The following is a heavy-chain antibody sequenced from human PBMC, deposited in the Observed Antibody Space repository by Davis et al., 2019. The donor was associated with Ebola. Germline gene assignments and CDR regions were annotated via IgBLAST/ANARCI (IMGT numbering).Heavy chain of an antibody. CDR2: IYYCGST. D-gene: IGHD3-3*01. Sequence: SETLSLTCTVSGGSISSSSYYWGWIRQPPGKGLEWIGSIYYCGSTYYNPSLKSRVTISVDTSKNQFSLKLSSVTAADTAVYYCARLGRFLEWLGADGYWGQGTLVTVSS. CDR1: GGSISSSSYY. V-gene: IGHV4-39*01. CDR3: ARLGRFLEWLGADGY. J-gene: IGHJ4*02.